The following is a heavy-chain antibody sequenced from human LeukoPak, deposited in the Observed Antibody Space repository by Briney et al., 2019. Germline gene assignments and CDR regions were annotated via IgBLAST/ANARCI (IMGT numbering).Heavy chain of an antibody. D-gene: IGHD2-2*01. CDR2: IYYSGNT. CDR1: GGSVSRYY. J-gene: IGHJ4*02. Sequence: SETLSLTCTVSGGSVSRYYWSWIRQPPGKGLEWIGYIYYSGNTNYNPSLKSRVTMSVDTSKNQFSLKLSSVTAADTAVYYCARRPAARLTFDYWGQGTLVTVSS. CDR3: ARRPAARLTFDY. V-gene: IGHV4-59*02.